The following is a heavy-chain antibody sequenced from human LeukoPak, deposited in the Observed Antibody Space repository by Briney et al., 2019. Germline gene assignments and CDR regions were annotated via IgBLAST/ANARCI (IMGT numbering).Heavy chain of an antibody. V-gene: IGHV3-30*02. CDR3: AKGITIFGVVPQPNWFDP. Sequence: GGSLRLSCAASGFTFSSYGMHWVRQAPGKGLEWVAFIRYDGSNKYYADSAKGRFTISRDNSKNTLYLQMNSLRAEDTAVYYCAKGITIFGVVPQPNWFDPWGQGTLVTVSS. CDR1: GFTFSSYG. J-gene: IGHJ5*02. D-gene: IGHD3-3*01. CDR2: IRYDGSNK.